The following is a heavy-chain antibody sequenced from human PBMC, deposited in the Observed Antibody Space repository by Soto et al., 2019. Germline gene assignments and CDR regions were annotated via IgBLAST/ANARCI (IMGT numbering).Heavy chain of an antibody. Sequence: SVKVSCKASGGTFSSYAISWVRQAPGQGLEWMGGIIPIFGTANYAQKFQGRVTITADESTSTAYMELSSLRSEGTAVYYCARTIREPYYYGMDVWGQGTTVAVYS. J-gene: IGHJ6*02. V-gene: IGHV1-69*13. CDR1: GGTFSSYA. CDR3: ARTIREPYYYGMDV. CDR2: IIPIFGTA.